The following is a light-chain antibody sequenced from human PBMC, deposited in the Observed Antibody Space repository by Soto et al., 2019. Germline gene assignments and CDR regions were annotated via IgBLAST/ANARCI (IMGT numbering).Light chain of an antibody. V-gene: IGKV4-1*01. CDR2: RAS. CDR1: QSLLNSANDKIH. CDR3: QQYFSAHLT. Sequence: DIVMTQSPASLAVSLGERATINCKSSQSLLNSANDKIHLAWYQQKPGQPPKLLIWRASTRDSGVPDRFSGSGSGTDFTLTINSPQAEDVATYYCQQYFSAHLTFGGGTKVEI. J-gene: IGKJ4*01.